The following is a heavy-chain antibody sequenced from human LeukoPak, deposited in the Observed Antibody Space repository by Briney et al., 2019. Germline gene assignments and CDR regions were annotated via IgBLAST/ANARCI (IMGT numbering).Heavy chain of an antibody. J-gene: IGHJ4*02. CDR2: ISGSGGST. CDR1: GFTFSSYA. Sequence: PGGSLRLSCAASGFTFSSYAMSWVRQAPGKGLEWVSGISGSGGSTYYADSVKGRFTISRDNSKNTLYLQMNSLRAEDTAVYYCAKSRNSYYYGSGSPLDYWGQGTLVTVSS. D-gene: IGHD3-10*01. CDR3: AKSRNSYYYGSGSPLDY. V-gene: IGHV3-23*01.